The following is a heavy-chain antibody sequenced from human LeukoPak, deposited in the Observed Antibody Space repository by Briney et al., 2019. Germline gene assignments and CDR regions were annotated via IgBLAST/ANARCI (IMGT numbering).Heavy chain of an antibody. Sequence: GGSLRLSCAASGFTFSSYAMSWVRQAPGKRLEWVSAISASGGRTHYPDSVKGRFTISRDNSKNTLYLQMNSLRAEDTAVYYCAKDSTPTIGVVPAAWFDPWGQGTLVTVSS. D-gene: IGHD2-2*01. CDR3: AKDSTPTIGVVPAAWFDP. CDR2: ISASGGRT. CDR1: GFTFSSYA. J-gene: IGHJ5*02. V-gene: IGHV3-23*01.